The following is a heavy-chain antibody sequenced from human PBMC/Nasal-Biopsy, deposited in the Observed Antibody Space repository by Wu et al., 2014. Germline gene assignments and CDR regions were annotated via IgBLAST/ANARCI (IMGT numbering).Heavy chain of an antibody. CDR3: ARELINYFDP. V-gene: IGHV4-34*01. D-gene: IGHD1-7*01. J-gene: IGHJ5*02. CDR1: GGSFSGYY. Sequence: TLSLTCAVYGGSFSGYYWSWIRQPPGKGLEWIGEIYHSGSTNYNPSLKSRVTISVDKSKNQFSLKLSSVTAADTAVYYCARELINYFDPWGQGTLVIVSS. CDR2: IYHSGST.